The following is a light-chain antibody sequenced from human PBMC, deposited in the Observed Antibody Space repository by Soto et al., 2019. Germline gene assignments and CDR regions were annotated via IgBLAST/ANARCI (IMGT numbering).Light chain of an antibody. Sequence: DIQMTQSPSTLSASVGDRVTITCRASQSISSRLAWYQQKPGKAPKLLIYDASSLESGVPSRFSGSGSGTEFTLTISSLQPDDFATYYCQQYNSYPWTFGQATKVDIK. CDR2: DAS. J-gene: IGKJ1*01. V-gene: IGKV1-5*01. CDR3: QQYNSYPWT. CDR1: QSISSR.